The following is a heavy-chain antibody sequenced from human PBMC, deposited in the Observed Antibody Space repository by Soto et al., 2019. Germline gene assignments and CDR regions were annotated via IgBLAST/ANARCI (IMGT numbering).Heavy chain of an antibody. J-gene: IGHJ6*02. CDR1: GFTFTSSA. V-gene: IGHV1-58*01. CDR3: AEESSGSYDYGMDV. CDR2: IVVGSGNT. D-gene: IGHD1-26*01. Sequence: SVKVSCKASGFTFTSSAVQWVRQARGQRLEWIGWIVVGSGNTNYAQKFQERVTITRDMSTSTAYMELSSLRSEDTAVYYCAEESSGSYDYGMDVWGQGDTVTVS.